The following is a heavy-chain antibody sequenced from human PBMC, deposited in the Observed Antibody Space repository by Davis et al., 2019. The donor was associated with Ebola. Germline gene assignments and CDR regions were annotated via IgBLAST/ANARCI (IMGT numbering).Heavy chain of an antibody. J-gene: IGHJ4*02. CDR1: GYTFTSYG. V-gene: IGHV1-18*01. Sequence: ASVKVSCKASGYTFTSYGISWVRQAPGQGLEWMGWISAYNGNTNYAQKLQGRVTMTTDTSTSTAYMELRSLRSDDTAVYYCARVPDGYNYAFFDYWGQGTLVTVSS. CDR2: ISAYNGNT. CDR3: ARVPDGYNYAFFDY. D-gene: IGHD5-24*01.